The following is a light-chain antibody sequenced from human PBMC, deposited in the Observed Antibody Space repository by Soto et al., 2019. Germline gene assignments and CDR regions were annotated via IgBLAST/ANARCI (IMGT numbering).Light chain of an antibody. J-gene: IGKJ1*01. CDR1: QSVSSN. CDR2: GAS. Sequence: EIGMRQSPGTLALSPGERATLSCRASQSVSSNLAWYQQKPGQAPRLLIYGASTRATGIPARFSGSGSGTEFTLTISSLQSEDFAVYYCQQYNNWPRTFGQGTKVHIK. V-gene: IGKV3-15*01. CDR3: QQYNNWPRT.